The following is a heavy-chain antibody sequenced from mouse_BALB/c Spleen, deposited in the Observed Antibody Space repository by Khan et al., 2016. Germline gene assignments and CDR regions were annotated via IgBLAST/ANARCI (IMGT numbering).Heavy chain of an antibody. CDR1: GYTFTDYY. CDR2: IYPGSGNT. J-gene: IGHJ3*01. CDR3: AVLSH. D-gene: IGHD2-14*01. Sequence: QIQLVQSGAELARPGASVKLSCKASGYTFTDYYINWVKQRTGQGLEWIGEIYPGSGNTYYNEKFKGKATLTADKSSSTAYMQLSSLTSEDSAVYFCAVLSHWGQGTLVTVSA. V-gene: IGHV1-77*01.